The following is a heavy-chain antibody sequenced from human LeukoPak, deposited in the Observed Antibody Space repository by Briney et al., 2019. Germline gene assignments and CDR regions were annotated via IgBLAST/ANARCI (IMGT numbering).Heavy chain of an antibody. V-gene: IGHV4-38-2*02. D-gene: IGHD5-12*01. J-gene: IGHJ6*03. CDR1: GYSISSGYY. Sequence: PSETLSLTCTVSGYSISSGYYWGWIGQPPGKGLEWIGSIYHSGSTYYNPSLKSRVTISVDTSKNQFSLKLSSVTAADTAVYYCARPLRGYYYYMDVWGKGTTVTISS. CDR3: ARPLRGYYYYMDV. CDR2: IYHSGST.